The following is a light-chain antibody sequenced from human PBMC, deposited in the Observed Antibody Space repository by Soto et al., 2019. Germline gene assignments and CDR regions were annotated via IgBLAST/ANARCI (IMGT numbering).Light chain of an antibody. V-gene: IGKV3-15*01. J-gene: IGKJ2*01. CDR1: QSVSSN. Sequence: DTVTTQSPATLSVSPGERATLSCRASQSVSSNLAWYQQKPGQAPRLLFYGASTRATGIPVRFSASGSGTEFTLTISSLQSEDFAVYYCQQYNDWPRGYTFGQGTKLEIK. CDR3: QQYNDWPRGYT. CDR2: GAS.